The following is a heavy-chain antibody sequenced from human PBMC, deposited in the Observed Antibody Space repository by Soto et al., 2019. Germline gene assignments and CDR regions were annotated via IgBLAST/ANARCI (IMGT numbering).Heavy chain of an antibody. D-gene: IGHD6-13*01. Sequence: EVQLLESGGGLVQPGGSLRLSCAASGFTFSSYPMSWVRQAPGKGLEWVSTIGTTSGNTYYADSVKGRFTISRDNSKNTLYLQMNSLRAEDTALYYCAKQAAGQQLRYFDYWGQGTLVTVSS. V-gene: IGHV3-23*01. CDR1: GFTFSSYP. CDR3: AKQAAGQQLRYFDY. J-gene: IGHJ4*02. CDR2: IGTTSGNT.